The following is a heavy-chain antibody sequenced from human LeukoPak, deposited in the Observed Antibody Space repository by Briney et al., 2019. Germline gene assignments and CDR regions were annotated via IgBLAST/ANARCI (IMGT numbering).Heavy chain of an antibody. Sequence: PGRSLRLSCAASGFTFSSYAMHWVRQAPGKGLEWVAVISYDGSNKYYADSVKGRFTISRDNSKNTLYLQMNSLRAEDTAVYSCARWQEGTAFDIWGQGTMVTVSS. J-gene: IGHJ3*02. V-gene: IGHV3-30-3*01. CDR3: ARWQEGTAFDI. D-gene: IGHD3-10*01. CDR2: ISYDGSNK. CDR1: GFTFSSYA.